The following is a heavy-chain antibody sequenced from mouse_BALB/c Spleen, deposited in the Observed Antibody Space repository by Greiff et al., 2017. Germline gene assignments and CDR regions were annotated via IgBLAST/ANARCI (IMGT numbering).Heavy chain of an antibody. Sequence: QVQLQQSGPELVKPGASVRISCNASGYTFTSYYIHWVKQRPGQGLEWIGWIYPGNVNTKYNEKFKGKATLTADKSSSTAYMQLSSLTSEDSAVYFCARGEYGNYLYYFDYWGQGTTLTVSS. CDR2: IYPGNVNT. J-gene: IGHJ2*01. CDR3: ARGEYGNYLYYFDY. CDR1: GYTFTSYY. D-gene: IGHD2-10*02. V-gene: IGHV1S56*01.